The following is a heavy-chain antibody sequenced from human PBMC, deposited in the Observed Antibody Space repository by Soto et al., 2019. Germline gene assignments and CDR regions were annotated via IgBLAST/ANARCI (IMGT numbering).Heavy chain of an antibody. V-gene: IGHV4-59*01. CDR1: DGSISSYY. CDR2: IYYSGST. D-gene: IGHD5-12*01. Sequence: SETLSLTCTVSDGSISSYYWSWIRQPPGKGLEWIGYIYYSGSTNYNPSLKSRVTIAVDTSKNQFSLKLSSVTAADTAVYYCASLKGLRXXESPYYYYXXDVXGKGTTVTVSS. CDR3: ASLKGLRXXESPYYYYXXDV. J-gene: IGHJ6*04.